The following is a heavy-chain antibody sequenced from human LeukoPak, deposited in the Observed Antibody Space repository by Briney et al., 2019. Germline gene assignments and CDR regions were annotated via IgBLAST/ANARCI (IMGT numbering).Heavy chain of an antibody. D-gene: IGHD5-12*01. J-gene: IGHJ6*03. CDR1: GYTFTSYD. V-gene: IGHV1-8*01. CDR3: ARGSGYSIYYYYYYMDV. CDR2: MNPNSGNT. Sequence: ASVKVSCKASGYTFTSYDINWVRQATGQGLEWMGWMNPNSGNTGYAQKFQGRVTMTRNTSISTAYMELSSLRSEDTAVYYCARGSGYSIYYYYYYMDVWGKGTTVTISS.